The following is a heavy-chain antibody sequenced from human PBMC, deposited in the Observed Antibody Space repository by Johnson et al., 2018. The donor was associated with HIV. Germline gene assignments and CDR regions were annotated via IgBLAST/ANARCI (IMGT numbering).Heavy chain of an antibody. Sequence: QVQLVESGGDFVQAGGSLRLSCAASGSTFSDYYMSWIRQAPGKGLEWVSDISGSGGTKDYADSVKGRCTISRDNSKNTLYVQMSSLKAENTAVYYCANDLTVARLVFDMWGQGTMVTVSS. V-gene: IGHV3-11*04. D-gene: IGHD6-19*01. J-gene: IGHJ3*02. CDR1: GSTFSDYY. CDR2: ISGSGGTK. CDR3: ANDLTVARLVFDM.